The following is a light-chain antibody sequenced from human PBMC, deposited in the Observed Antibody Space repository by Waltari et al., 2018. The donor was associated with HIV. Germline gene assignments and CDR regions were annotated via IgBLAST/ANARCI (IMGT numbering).Light chain of an antibody. CDR2: WAS. J-gene: IGKJ1*01. CDR1: QTVLYSPNNKNY. Sequence: DIVMTQSPDSLAVSLGERATINCKSSQTVLYSPNNKNYLAWYQQKPRQPPNLLIYWASTRESGVPDRFSGSGSGTDFTLTISSLQAEDVAVYYCQQYYSTPPTFGQGTKVEIK. CDR3: QQYYSTPPT. V-gene: IGKV4-1*01.